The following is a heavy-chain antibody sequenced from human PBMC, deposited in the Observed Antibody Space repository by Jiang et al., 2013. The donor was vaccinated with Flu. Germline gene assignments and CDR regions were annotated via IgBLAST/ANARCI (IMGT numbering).Heavy chain of an antibody. V-gene: IGHV1-69*04. CDR3: ARCRVVGPAPYYYYFDL. CDR1: GDTFSNYA. J-gene: IGHJ2*01. D-gene: IGHD3-22*01. CDR2: VIPVLDTT. Sequence: SGAEVKKPGSSVELSCKASGDTFSNYAIAWVRQAPGQGLEWVGRVIPVLDTTNYAEKFQGRVTVTADKFTTTAYMELSSLTSADTAVYYCARCRVVGPAPYYYYFDLWGRGTLVTVSS.